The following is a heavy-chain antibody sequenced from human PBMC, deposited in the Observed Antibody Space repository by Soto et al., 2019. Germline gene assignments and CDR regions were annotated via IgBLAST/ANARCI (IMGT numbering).Heavy chain of an antibody. J-gene: IGHJ3*01. Sequence: VQLLESGGDLVQPGGSLRLSCVASGFILNNYAMSWVRQAPGQGLEWVSTIGGTEGDSDGVPWYEDSVKGRFTISRESSANTLFLPMDNLRAEDSALYYCVKRGRNWGAFDFWGQGTTVVVSS. V-gene: IGHV3-23*01. CDR1: GFILNNYA. CDR3: VKRGRNWGAFDF. CDR2: IGGTEGDSDGVP. D-gene: IGHD7-27*01.